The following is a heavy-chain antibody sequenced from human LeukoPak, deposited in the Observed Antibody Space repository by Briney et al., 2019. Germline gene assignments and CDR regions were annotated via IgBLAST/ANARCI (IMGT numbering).Heavy chain of an antibody. V-gene: IGHV3-64*01. J-gene: IGHJ4*02. CDR3: ARAEDGGGYDILTGSDY. Sequence: PGGSLRLSCAASGFTFSSYAMHWVRQAPGKGLEYVSAISSNGGSTYYANSVKGRFTISRDNSKNTLYLQMGSLRAEDMAVYYCARAEDGGGYDILTGSDYWGQGTLVTVSS. CDR1: GFTFSSYA. CDR2: ISSNGGST. D-gene: IGHD3-9*01.